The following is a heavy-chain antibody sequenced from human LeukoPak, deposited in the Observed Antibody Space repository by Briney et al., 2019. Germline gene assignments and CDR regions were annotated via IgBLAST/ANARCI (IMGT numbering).Heavy chain of an antibody. J-gene: IGHJ4*02. Sequence: PGASLRLSCAASGFSFSTYDVSWVRQAPGKGPEWVTSISANGGSTYYVVSVKGRFTISRDNSRNTLYLQLNSLRAEDTAIYFCARERQRWLFDYWGQGTLVTVSS. V-gene: IGHV3-23*01. CDR2: ISANGGST. CDR3: ARERQRWLFDY. CDR1: GFSFSTYD. D-gene: IGHD5-24*01.